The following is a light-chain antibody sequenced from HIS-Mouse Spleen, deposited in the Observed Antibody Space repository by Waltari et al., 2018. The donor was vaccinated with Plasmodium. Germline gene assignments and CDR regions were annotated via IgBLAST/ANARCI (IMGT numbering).Light chain of an antibody. CDR3: QQYNNWSFT. CDR2: GAS. J-gene: IGKJ3*01. CDR1: QSVSSN. Sequence: EIVMTQSPATLSVSPAERATLSCRASQSVSSNLAWYQQKPGQAPRLLIYGASTRATGIPARFSGSGSGTEFTLTISSLQSEDFAVYYCQQYNNWSFTFG. V-gene: IGKV3-15*01.